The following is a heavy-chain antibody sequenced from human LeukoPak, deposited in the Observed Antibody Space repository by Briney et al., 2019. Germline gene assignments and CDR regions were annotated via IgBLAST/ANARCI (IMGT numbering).Heavy chain of an antibody. J-gene: IGHJ3*02. CDR1: GFTFSSYW. V-gene: IGHV3-7*01. CDR2: VKQDGSEK. D-gene: IGHD3-22*01. CDR3: AREPHPGRVVAMGAFDI. Sequence: PGGSLRLSCAASGFTFSSYWMSWVRQAPGKGLEWVANVKQDGSEKYYVDSVKGRFTISRDNAKNSLYLQMNSLRAEDTAVYYCAREPHPGRVVAMGAFDIWGQGTMVTVSS.